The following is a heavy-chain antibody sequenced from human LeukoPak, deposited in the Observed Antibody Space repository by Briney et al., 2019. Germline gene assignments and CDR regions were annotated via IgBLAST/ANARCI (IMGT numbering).Heavy chain of an antibody. J-gene: IGHJ4*02. CDR3: ARVLGLAASGY. V-gene: IGHV1-18*04. Sequence: ASVKVSCKASGYTFTGYYMHWVRQAPGQGLEWMGWISAYNGNTNYAQKLQGRVTMTTDTSTSTAYMELRSLRSDDTAVYYCARVLGLAASGYWGQGTLVTVSS. CDR2: ISAYNGNT. CDR1: GYTFTGYY. D-gene: IGHD3-10*01.